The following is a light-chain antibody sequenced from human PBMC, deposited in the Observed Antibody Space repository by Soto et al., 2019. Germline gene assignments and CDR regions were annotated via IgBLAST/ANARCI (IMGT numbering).Light chain of an antibody. CDR2: AAS. CDR1: QGISNY. J-gene: IGKJ1*01. Sequence: DIQMTQSPSSLSASVGDRVTITCRASQGISNYLAWYQQKPGKVPKLLIYAASTLQSGVPSRFSRSGSGADFTLTISSLQPEDVATYYGQKYNGAPWTFGQGTKVEIE. V-gene: IGKV1-27*01. CDR3: QKYNGAPWT.